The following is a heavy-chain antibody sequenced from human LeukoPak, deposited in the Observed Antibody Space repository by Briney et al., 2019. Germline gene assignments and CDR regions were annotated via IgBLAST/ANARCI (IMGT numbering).Heavy chain of an antibody. V-gene: IGHV3-15*01. J-gene: IGHJ4*02. CDR2: IKSKTDGGTT. CDR3: ATVKGGSYPWGY. D-gene: IGHD1-26*01. Sequence: KPGGYLSRYCAAYGFTFSNAWMSWVRQAPGKGLEWVGRIKSKTDGGTTDYAASVTGRFTISRDDSKNTLYRQMHSLKTEDTAVYYCATVKGGSYPWGYWGQGTLVTVSS. CDR1: GFTFSNAW.